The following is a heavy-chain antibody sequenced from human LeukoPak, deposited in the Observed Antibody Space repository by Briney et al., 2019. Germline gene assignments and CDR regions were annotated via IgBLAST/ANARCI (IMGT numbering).Heavy chain of an antibody. Sequence: ASVKVSCKASGYTFTGYYMHWVRQAPGQGLEWMGWINPNSGGTNYAQKFQGRVTMTRDTSISTAYMELSRLRSVDTAVYYCARFLWRAGGFDYWGQGTLVTVSS. J-gene: IGHJ4*02. D-gene: IGHD1-14*01. CDR3: ARFLWRAGGFDY. CDR2: INPNSGGT. CDR1: GYTFTGYY. V-gene: IGHV1-2*02.